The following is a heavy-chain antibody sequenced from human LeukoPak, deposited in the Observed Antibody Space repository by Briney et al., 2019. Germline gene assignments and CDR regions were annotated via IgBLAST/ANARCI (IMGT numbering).Heavy chain of an antibody. CDR2: INHSGST. CDR1: GGSISTSNYY. D-gene: IGHD3-10*01. CDR3: ARSGGESYYYYYMDV. V-gene: IGHV4-39*07. J-gene: IGHJ6*03. Sequence: SETLSLTCTVSGGSISTSNYYWGWIRQPPGKGLEWIGEINHSGSTNYNPSLKSRVTISVDTSKNQFSLKLSSVTAADTAVYYCARSGGESYYYYYMDVWGKGTTVTISS.